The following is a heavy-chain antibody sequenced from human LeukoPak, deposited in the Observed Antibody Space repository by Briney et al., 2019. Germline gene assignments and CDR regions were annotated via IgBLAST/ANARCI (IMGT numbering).Heavy chain of an antibody. Sequence: ASVKVSCKASGYTFTSYGISWVRQAPGQGLEWMGWISAYNGNTNYAQKLQGRVTMTTDTSTSTAYMELRSLRSEDTAVYYCARKTYYDSSGPFDYWGQGTLVTVSS. D-gene: IGHD3-22*01. V-gene: IGHV1-18*01. J-gene: IGHJ4*02. CDR1: GYTFTSYG. CDR3: ARKTYYDSSGPFDY. CDR2: ISAYNGNT.